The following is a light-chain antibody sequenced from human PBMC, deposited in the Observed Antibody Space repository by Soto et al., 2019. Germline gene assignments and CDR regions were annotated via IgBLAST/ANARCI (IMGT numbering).Light chain of an antibody. CDR2: WAS. V-gene: IGKV4-1*01. CDR3: QQYYSTPQT. CDR1: QSVLYSSNNKNH. J-gene: IGKJ2*01. Sequence: DIVMTQSPDSLAVSLGERATINCKSSQSVLYSSNNKNHLAWYQQKPGQPPKLLIFWASTRESGVPDRFSGSGSGTDFPLTISSLQAEDVAVYYCQQYYSTPQTFGQGTKLEIK.